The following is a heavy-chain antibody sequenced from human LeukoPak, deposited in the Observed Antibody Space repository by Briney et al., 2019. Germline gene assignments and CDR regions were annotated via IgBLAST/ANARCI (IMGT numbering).Heavy chain of an antibody. Sequence: GGSLRLSCEVSGFTFSNYAMNWVRQAPGKGLEWVSTISDRNGNTFYADSVKGRFTISRDNSKNTLYLQMNSLRAEDTAVYFCAKNQGDMIAFGGVIAAPGFDFWGQGTLVTVSS. CDR3: AKNQGDMIAFGGVIAAPGFDF. J-gene: IGHJ4*02. CDR1: GFTFSNYA. V-gene: IGHV3-23*01. CDR2: ISDRNGNT. D-gene: IGHD3-16*02.